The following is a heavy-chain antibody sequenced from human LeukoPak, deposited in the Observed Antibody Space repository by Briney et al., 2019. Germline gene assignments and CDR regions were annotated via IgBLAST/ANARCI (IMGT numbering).Heavy chain of an antibody. D-gene: IGHD3-10*01. V-gene: IGHV4-38-2*01. J-gene: IGHJ4*02. Sequence: SETLSLTCAVSGHFISSGYYWGWIWQPPGKGLERIGSIYHSGSTYYNPSLKSRVTISLDTSKNQFSLKLSSVTAADTAVYYCARAGYGSGSYGFYFDYWGQGTLVTVSS. CDR1: GHFISSGYY. CDR3: ARAGYGSGSYGFYFDY. CDR2: IYHSGST.